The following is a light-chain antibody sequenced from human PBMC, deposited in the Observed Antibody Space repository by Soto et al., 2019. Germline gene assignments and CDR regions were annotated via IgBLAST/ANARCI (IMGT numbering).Light chain of an antibody. CDR2: AAS. CDR3: QQSYSTPRLFT. Sequence: DLQMTQSPSSLSASVGDRVTITCRASQSISRYLNWYQQKPGKAPKLLIYAASSLQSGVPSRFSGSGSGTDFTLTISSLQPEDYATYYCQQSYSTPRLFTFGQGTNLEI. J-gene: IGKJ2*01. V-gene: IGKV1-39*01. CDR1: QSISRY.